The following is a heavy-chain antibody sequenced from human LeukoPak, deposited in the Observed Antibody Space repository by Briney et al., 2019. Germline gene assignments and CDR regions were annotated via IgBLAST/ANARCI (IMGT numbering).Heavy chain of an antibody. CDR1: GGSISSYY. CDR2: IYYSGST. V-gene: IGHV4-59*01. J-gene: IGHJ4*02. CDR3: ARGARYFDY. Sequence: TSSETLSLTCTVSGGSISSYYWSWIRQPPGKGLEWIGYIYYSGSTNYNPSLKSRVTISVDTSKNQFSLELSSVTAADTAVYYCARGARYFDYWGQGTLVTVSS.